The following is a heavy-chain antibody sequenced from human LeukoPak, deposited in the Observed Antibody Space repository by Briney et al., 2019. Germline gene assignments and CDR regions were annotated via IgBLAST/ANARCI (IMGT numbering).Heavy chain of an antibody. CDR3: ARGKEKLGALDIDY. CDR2: ISGSGGST. J-gene: IGHJ4*02. Sequence: PGGSLRLSCAASGFTFSSYAMSWVRQAPGKGLEWVSAISGSGGSTYYADSVKGRFTISRDNSKNTLYLQMNSLRAEDTAVYYCARGKEKLGALDIDYWGQGTLVTVSS. CDR1: GFTFSSYA. V-gene: IGHV3-23*01. D-gene: IGHD3-10*01.